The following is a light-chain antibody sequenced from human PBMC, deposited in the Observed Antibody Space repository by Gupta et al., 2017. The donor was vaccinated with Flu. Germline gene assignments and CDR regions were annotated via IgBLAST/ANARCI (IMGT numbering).Light chain of an antibody. V-gene: IGKV1-9*01. J-gene: IGKJ5*01. CDR2: TAS. CDR1: QCISSC. Sequence: DIPLTQTPSFLPASVGHRVTITCRSSQCISSCLAWYQQIPGKPHNLLIHTASNLQRGVPARFRGSGSGTDFTLKISSMKPEDVATYYCRQGKRYPITLGRGTRLEMK. CDR3: RQGKRYPIT.